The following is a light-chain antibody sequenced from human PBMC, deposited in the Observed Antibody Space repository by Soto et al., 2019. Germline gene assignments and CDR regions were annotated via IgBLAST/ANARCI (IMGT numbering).Light chain of an antibody. CDR1: QSVSSRS. CDR2: GAS. CDR3: QQFGTSRLT. V-gene: IGKV3-20*01. J-gene: IGKJ4*01. Sequence: EVGLTQSPGTLSLSTGERATLSCRASQSVSSRSLAWYQQKPGQAPRLLIYGASNRATGIPDRFSGSGSGTDFTLTISRLEPEDFAMYYCQQFGTSRLTFGGGTKVDIK.